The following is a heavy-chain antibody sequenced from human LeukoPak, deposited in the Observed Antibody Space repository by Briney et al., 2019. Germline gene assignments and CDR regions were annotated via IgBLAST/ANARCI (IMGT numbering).Heavy chain of an antibody. CDR1: GFPFTKYA. CDR3: AKFCSGGSCYFDY. V-gene: IGHV3-23*01. Sequence: GGSLRLSCAASGFPFTKYAMSWVRQAPGKGLEWVSALSGSGDSTYYADSVKGRSTISRDNSKNILYLQMNSLRVEDTAVYYCAKFCSGGSCYFDYWGQGTLVTVSS. J-gene: IGHJ4*02. D-gene: IGHD2-15*01. CDR2: LSGSGDST.